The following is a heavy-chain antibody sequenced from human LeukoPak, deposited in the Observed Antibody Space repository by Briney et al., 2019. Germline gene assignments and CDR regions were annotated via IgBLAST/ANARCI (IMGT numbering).Heavy chain of an antibody. Sequence: GGSLRLSCAASGFTFSSYWMSWVRQAPGKGLEWVANIKQDGSEKYYVDSVKGRFTISRDNAKNSLYLQMNSLRAEDTAVYYCAKDRAAAGMDYFDYWGQGTLVTVSS. CDR3: AKDRAAAGMDYFDY. J-gene: IGHJ4*02. CDR1: GFTFSSYW. D-gene: IGHD6-13*01. CDR2: IKQDGSEK. V-gene: IGHV3-7*03.